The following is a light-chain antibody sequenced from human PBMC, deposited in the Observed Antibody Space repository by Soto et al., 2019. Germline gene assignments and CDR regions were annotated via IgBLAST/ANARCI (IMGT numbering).Light chain of an antibody. CDR3: MKGSHWPGT. Sequence: DVVMTQSPLSLPVTLGQPASISCRSSQSLVASDGNTYLSWLQQRPGQSPRRLFYRVSSRESGVPDRFSGGGSGTDFTLKISSVEAEDVGVYYCMKGSHWPGTFGQGTKV. V-gene: IGKV2-30*01. J-gene: IGKJ1*01. CDR1: QSLVASDGNTY. CDR2: RVS.